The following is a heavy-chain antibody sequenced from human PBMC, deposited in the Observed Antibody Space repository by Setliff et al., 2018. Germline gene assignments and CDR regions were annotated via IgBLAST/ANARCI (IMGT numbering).Heavy chain of an antibody. CDR2: IYNDGST. V-gene: IGHV4-38-2*02. D-gene: IGHD6-19*01. J-gene: IGHJ4*02. Sequence: TLSLTCSVSGYSITTGHYWGWIRQSPGRGLEWIGSIYNDGSTHYNPSLRSRITLSVDTSKNQFSLRLSFVTAADTAIYYCARHRYVSGWPEDFWGQGTLVTVSS. CDR3: ARHRYVSGWPEDF. CDR1: GYSITTGHY.